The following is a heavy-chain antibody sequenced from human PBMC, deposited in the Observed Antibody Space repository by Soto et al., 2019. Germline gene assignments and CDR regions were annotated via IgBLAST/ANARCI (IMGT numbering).Heavy chain of an antibody. CDR2: IYYTGST. V-gene: IGHV4-39*01. CDR3: ARLGTVTTIDSYYYGMDV. D-gene: IGHD4-17*01. J-gene: IGHJ6*02. Sequence: SETLSLTCTVSGGSISSRSNYWGWIRQPPGKGLEWIGSIYYTGSTYYNPSLKSRVTISIDTSKNQFSLKVRSVTAADTAVYYCARLGTVTTIDSYYYGMDVWGQGTTVTVSS. CDR1: GGSISSRSNY.